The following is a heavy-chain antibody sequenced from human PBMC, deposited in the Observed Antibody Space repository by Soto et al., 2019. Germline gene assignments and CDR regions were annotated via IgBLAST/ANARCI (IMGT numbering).Heavy chain of an antibody. CDR1: GYTFTRSG. Sequence: ASVKVSCKASGYTFTRSGISWVRQAPGQGLEWMGWISTYNGDTNYAQTFQGRVTMTTDTSTSTVHMEVRSLRSDDTAVYYCAREGVAPYYYYGMDVWGQGTAVTVSS. CDR2: ISTYNGDT. D-gene: IGHD5-12*01. V-gene: IGHV1-18*01. CDR3: AREGVAPYYYYGMDV. J-gene: IGHJ6*02.